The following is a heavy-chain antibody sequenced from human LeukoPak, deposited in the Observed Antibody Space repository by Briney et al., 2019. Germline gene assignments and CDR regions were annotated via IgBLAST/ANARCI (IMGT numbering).Heavy chain of an antibody. CDR2: INWNGGST. D-gene: IGHD5-24*01. J-gene: IGHJ4*02. Sequence: PGGSLRLSCAVSGFTFDDYGMSWVRQAPGKGLEWVSGINWNGGSTGYADSVKGRFTISRDNAKNSLCLQMNSLRAEDTALYYCARCKDGYNFRLPGYWGQGTLVTVSS. CDR3: ARCKDGYNFRLPGY. CDR1: GFTFDDYG. V-gene: IGHV3-20*04.